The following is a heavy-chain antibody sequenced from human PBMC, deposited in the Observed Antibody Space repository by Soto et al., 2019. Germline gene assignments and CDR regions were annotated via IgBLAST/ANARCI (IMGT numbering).Heavy chain of an antibody. D-gene: IGHD7-27*01. Sequence: QVQLQESGPGLVKPSETLSLTCTVSGGSISNHYWSCIRQPPGKGLEWIGYIYYNGNTNYNPPLKSRVTMSVDTSKNPISLKLSSVTAADTAVYYCTRANWYSEYWGQGTLVTVSS. CDR2: IYYNGNT. J-gene: IGHJ4*02. CDR1: GGSISNHY. V-gene: IGHV4-59*11. CDR3: TRANWYSEY.